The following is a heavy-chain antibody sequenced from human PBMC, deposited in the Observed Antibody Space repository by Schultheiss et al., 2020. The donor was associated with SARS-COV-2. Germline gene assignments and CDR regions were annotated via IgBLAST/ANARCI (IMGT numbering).Heavy chain of an antibody. V-gene: IGHV3-23*01. CDR3: AKGPRVVLLDWYFDL. D-gene: IGHD3-10*01. J-gene: IGHJ2*01. CDR1: GFTFSSYA. CDR2: ISGSGGST. Sequence: GGSLRLSCAASGFTFSSYAMSWVRQAPGKGLEWVSAISGSGGSTYYADSVKGRYTISRDNAKNSLYLQMNSLRAEDTAVYYCAKGPRVVLLDWYFDLWGRGTLVTVS.